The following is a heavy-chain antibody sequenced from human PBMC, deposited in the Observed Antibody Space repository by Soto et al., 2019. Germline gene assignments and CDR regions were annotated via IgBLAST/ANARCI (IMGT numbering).Heavy chain of an antibody. CDR2: IHYRGST. CDR3: ATLYGDSPGGSYYYGMDV. V-gene: IGHV4-30-4*01. CDR1: GGSISSIDYY. J-gene: IGHJ6*02. D-gene: IGHD4-17*01. Sequence: QVQLQESGPGVVKPSQTLSLTCTVSGGSISSIDYYWTWIRQPPGKGLEWIGYIHYRGSTYYSPSLKSRVTMSVDTSKNQFSLKLTSVTAADTAVYYCATLYGDSPGGSYYYGMDVWGQGTTVTVSS.